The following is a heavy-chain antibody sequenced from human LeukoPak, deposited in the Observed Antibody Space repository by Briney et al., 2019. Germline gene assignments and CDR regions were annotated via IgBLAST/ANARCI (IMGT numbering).Heavy chain of an antibody. J-gene: IGHJ4*02. CDR3: ARGLAAALDY. D-gene: IGHD6-25*01. Sequence: SETLSLTCTVSGGSISSYYWSWFRQPPGKGLEWIGYIYYSGSTNYNPSLKSRVTISVDTSKNQFSLKLSSVTAADTAVYYCARGLAAALDYWGQGTLVTVSS. V-gene: IGHV4-59*01. CDR2: IYYSGST. CDR1: GGSISSYY.